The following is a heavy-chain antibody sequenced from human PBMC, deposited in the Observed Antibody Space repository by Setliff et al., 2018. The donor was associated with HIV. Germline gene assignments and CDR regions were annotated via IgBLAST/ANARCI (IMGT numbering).Heavy chain of an antibody. CDR3: SIYRQEYYYSSGNYSYFDY. Sequence: ASVKVSCKASGYTFTSHGISWVRQAPGQGLEWMAIINPSGGSTSYAQKFQGRVTMTEDTSTDTAYMELSSLRSEDTAVYYCSIYRQEYYYSSGNYSYFDYWGQGTLVTVS. CDR1: GYTFTSHG. D-gene: IGHD3-10*01. J-gene: IGHJ4*02. V-gene: IGHV1-46*01. CDR2: INPSGGST.